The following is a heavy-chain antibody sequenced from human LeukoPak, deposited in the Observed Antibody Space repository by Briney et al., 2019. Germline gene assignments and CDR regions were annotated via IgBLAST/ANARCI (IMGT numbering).Heavy chain of an antibody. J-gene: IGHJ6*02. D-gene: IGHD6-13*01. CDR1: GGSFSGYY. Sequence: SETLSLTCAVYGGSFSGYYWSWIRQPPGKGLEWIGSIYYSGSTYYNPSLKSRVTISVDTSKNQFSLKLSSVTAADTAVYYCGAYIAAAGSAVRPYYYYGMDVWGQGTTVTVSS. V-gene: IGHV4-34*01. CDR2: IYYSGST. CDR3: GAYIAAAGSAVRPYYYYGMDV.